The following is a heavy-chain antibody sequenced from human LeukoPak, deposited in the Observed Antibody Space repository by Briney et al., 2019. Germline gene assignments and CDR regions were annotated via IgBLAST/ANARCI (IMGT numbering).Heavy chain of an antibody. CDR3: ARDAAVAGTPSGSDY. D-gene: IGHD6-19*01. CDR1: GFIFTGYW. V-gene: IGHV3-30-3*01. Sequence: GGSLRLSCAASGFIFTGYWMNWVRQAPGKGLEWVAVISYDGSNKYYADSVKGRFTISRDNSKNTLYLQMNSLRAEDTAVYYCARDAAVAGTPSGSDYWGQGTLVTVSS. J-gene: IGHJ4*02. CDR2: ISYDGSNK.